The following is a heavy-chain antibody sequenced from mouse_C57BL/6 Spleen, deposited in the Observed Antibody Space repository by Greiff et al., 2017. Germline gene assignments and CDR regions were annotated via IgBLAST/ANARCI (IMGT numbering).Heavy chain of an antibody. Sequence: EVQLQQSGPELVKPGASVKISCKASGYTFTDYYMNWVKQSHGKSLEWIGDINPNNGGTSYNQKLKGKATLTVDKSSSTAYMELRSLTSDDSAVYYCARKRGSYSNGVFAYWGQGTLVTVSA. V-gene: IGHV1-26*01. CDR2: INPNNGGT. CDR1: GYTFTDYY. D-gene: IGHD2-5*01. J-gene: IGHJ3*01. CDR3: ARKRGSYSNGVFAY.